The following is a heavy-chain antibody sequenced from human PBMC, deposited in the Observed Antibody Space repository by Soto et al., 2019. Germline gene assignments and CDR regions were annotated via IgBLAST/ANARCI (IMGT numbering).Heavy chain of an antibody. CDR3: ARDREVAGSLYAFDI. D-gene: IGHD1-26*01. CDR1: GYTFTSYV. Sequence: ASVTVSCKASGYTFTSYVMHWVRQAPGQRLEWIGWINAGNGNTKYSQKFQGRVTITRDTSASTAYMELSSLRSEDTAVYYCARDREVAGSLYAFDIWGQGTMVTVSS. CDR2: INAGNGNT. J-gene: IGHJ3*02. V-gene: IGHV1-3*01.